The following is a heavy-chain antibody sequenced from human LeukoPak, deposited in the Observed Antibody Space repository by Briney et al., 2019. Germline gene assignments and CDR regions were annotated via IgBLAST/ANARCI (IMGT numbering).Heavy chain of an antibody. J-gene: IGHJ6*03. CDR2: IYYSGST. CDR3: ARVNSGYDYYYYYMDV. D-gene: IGHD5-12*01. V-gene: IGHV4-59*01. Sequence: PSETLSLTCAVYGGSFSGYYWSWIRQPPGKGLEWIGYIYYSGSTNFNPSLKSRVTISVDTSKNQFSLKLSSVTAADTAVYYCARVNSGYDYYYYYMDVWGKGTTVTVSS. CDR1: GGSFSGYY.